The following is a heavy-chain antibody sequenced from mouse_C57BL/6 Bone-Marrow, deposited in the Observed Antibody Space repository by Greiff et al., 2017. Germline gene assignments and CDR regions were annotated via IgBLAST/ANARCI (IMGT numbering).Heavy chain of an antibody. D-gene: IGHD1-1*01. CDR1: GFTFSNYW. J-gene: IGHJ2*01. V-gene: IGHV6-3*01. CDR2: IRLKSDNYAT. Sequence: EVQLQQSGGGLVQPGGSMKLSCVASGFTFSNYWMNWVRQSPEKGLEWVAQIRLKSDNYATHYAESVKGRFTISRDDSKSSVYLQMNNLRAEDTGIYYCTAGSSYDYFDYWGQGTTLTVSS. CDR3: TAGSSYDYFDY.